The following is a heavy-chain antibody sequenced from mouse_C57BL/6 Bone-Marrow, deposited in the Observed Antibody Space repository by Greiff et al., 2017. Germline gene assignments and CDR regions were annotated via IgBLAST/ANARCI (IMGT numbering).Heavy chain of an antibody. CDR2: LSSGGSYT. CDR1: GFTFSSYG. J-gene: IGHJ3*01. Sequence: EVKVVESGGDLVKPGGSLKLSCAASGFTFSSYGMSWVRQTPDKRLEWVATLSSGGSYTYYPDSVKGRFTISRDNAKNTLYLQMSSLKSEDTAMYYCARRRCGWGQGALVTVSA. CDR3: ARRRCG. V-gene: IGHV5-6*02.